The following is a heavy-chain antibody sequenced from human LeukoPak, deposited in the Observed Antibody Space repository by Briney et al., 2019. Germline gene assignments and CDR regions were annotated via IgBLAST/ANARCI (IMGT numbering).Heavy chain of an antibody. CDR1: GFTFGDYA. J-gene: IGHJ4*02. Sequence: GGSLRLSCTASGFTFGDYAMSWIRQAPGKGLEWVGFIRSKAYGETADYAASVKGRFTISRDDSKAIAYLQMNSLKSEDTAVYHCTRDRGAYNLYDYWGQGTLVTVSS. CDR3: TRDRGAYNLYDY. CDR2: IRSKAYGETA. V-gene: IGHV3-49*03. D-gene: IGHD1-1*01.